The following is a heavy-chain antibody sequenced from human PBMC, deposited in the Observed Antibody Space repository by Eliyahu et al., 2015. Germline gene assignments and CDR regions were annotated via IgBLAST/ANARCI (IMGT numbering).Heavy chain of an antibody. CDR1: GFTFXAAW. Sequence: EVQLVESGGGLVKPGGSLXLXCAASGFTFXAAWMTWVRQIPGKGLEWVGRIKRETEGAATDYGAPVKGRFIISRDDSKNMLYLQMNSLRIEDTAFYYCTTVSGRNWGQGTLVTVSS. J-gene: IGHJ4*02. CDR3: TTVSGRN. D-gene: IGHD3-10*01. V-gene: IGHV3-15*01. CDR2: IKRETEGAAT.